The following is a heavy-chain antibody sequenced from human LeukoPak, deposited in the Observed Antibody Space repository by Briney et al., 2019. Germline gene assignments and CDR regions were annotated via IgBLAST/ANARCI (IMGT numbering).Heavy chain of an antibody. D-gene: IGHD2-2*01. CDR2: INHSGST. CDR1: GGSFSGYY. V-gene: IGHV4-34*01. CDR3: AREAPVVPANV. J-gene: IGHJ6*02. Sequence: SETLSLTCAVYGGSFSGYYRSWIRQPPGKGLEWIGEINHSGSTNYNPSLKSRVTISVDTSKNQFSLKLSSVTAADTAVYYCAREAPVVPANVWGQGTTVTVSS.